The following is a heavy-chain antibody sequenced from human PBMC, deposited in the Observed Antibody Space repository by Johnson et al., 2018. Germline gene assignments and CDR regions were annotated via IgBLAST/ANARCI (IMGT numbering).Heavy chain of an antibody. CDR3: ARDRYYDSSGYYAGASAAFDI. J-gene: IGHJ3*02. CDR2: ISSSGSTI. CDR1: GFTFSDYY. Sequence: QVQLVESGGGLVKPGGSLRLSCAASGFTFSDYYMSWIRQAPGKGLEWVSYISSSGSTIYYADSVKGRFTISRDNAKNSLYLQMNSLRAEDTAVYYCARDRYYDSSGYYAGASAAFDIWGQGTMVTVSS. V-gene: IGHV3-11*01. D-gene: IGHD3-22*01.